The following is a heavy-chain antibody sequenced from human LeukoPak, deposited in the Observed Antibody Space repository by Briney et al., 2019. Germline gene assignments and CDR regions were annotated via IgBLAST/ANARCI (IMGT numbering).Heavy chain of an antibody. J-gene: IGHJ4*02. CDR2: INPHSGVT. D-gene: IGHD3-10*01. CDR1: GYTFTNYY. V-gene: IGHV1-2*04. Sequence: ASVKVSCKASGYTFTNYYMHWVRQAPGQGLEWMGWINPHSGVTNYAQKFQGWVTMTRDTSISTAYMELSRLRSDDTAVYYCARSPEGGSGVGDYWGQGTLVTVSS. CDR3: ARSPEGGSGVGDY.